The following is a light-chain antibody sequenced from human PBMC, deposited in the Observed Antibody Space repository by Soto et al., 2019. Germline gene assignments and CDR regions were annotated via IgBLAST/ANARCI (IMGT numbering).Light chain of an antibody. J-gene: IGKJ4*01. V-gene: IGKV3-15*01. CDR2: GAS. Sequence: EVGMTQSPDTLSVFPGERVTLSCRASESVGSNLAWYQQKPGQAPRLLIYGASTRATGVPARFSGTGSGTDFTLTISSLQSEEFAIYYCQQYNNWLTFGGGTKVEIE. CDR1: ESVGSN. CDR3: QQYNNWLT.